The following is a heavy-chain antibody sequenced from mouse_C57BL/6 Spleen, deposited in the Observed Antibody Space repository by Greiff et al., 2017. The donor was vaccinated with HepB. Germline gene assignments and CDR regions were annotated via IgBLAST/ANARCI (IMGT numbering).Heavy chain of an antibody. J-gene: IGHJ2*01. CDR3: ARSAYYSKGGY. V-gene: IGHV1-19*01. CDR1: GYTFTDYY. Sequence: EVKLQESGPVLVKPGASVKMSCKASGYTFTDYYMNWVKQSHGKSLEWIGVINPYNGGTSYNQKFKGKATLTVDKSSSTAYMELNSLTSEDSAVYYCARSAYYSKGGYWGQGTTLTVSS. CDR2: INPYNGGT. D-gene: IGHD2-5*01.